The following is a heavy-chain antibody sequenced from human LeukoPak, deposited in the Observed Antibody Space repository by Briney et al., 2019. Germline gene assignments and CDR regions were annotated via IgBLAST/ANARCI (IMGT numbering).Heavy chain of an antibody. CDR1: GYTFTGYY. D-gene: IGHD4-17*01. CDR3: ARGNGDYGGRLGGYFDL. J-gene: IGHJ2*01. V-gene: IGHV1-2*02. Sequence: ASVKVSCKASGYTFTGYYMHWVRQAPGQGLEWMGWINPNSGGTNYAQKFQGRVTMTRDTSISTAYMELSRLRSEDTAVYYCARGNGDYGGRLGGYFDLWGRGTLVTVSS. CDR2: INPNSGGT.